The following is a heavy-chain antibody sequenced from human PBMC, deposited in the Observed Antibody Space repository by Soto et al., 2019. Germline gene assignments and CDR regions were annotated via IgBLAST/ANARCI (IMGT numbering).Heavy chain of an antibody. CDR3: ARHGQYPHNGVVSAAPEDYCAMDV. CDR1: GYSFTNYW. D-gene: IGHD2-2*01. J-gene: IGHJ6*02. Sequence: PGESLKISCKASGYSFTNYWIGWVRQMPGKGLEWMGIIYPGDSDTRYSPSFQGQVTISADKSISTAYLQWSSLKASDTARYYCARHGQYPHNGVVSAAPEDYCAMDVWGQGTTVTVSS. V-gene: IGHV5-51*01. CDR2: IYPGDSDT.